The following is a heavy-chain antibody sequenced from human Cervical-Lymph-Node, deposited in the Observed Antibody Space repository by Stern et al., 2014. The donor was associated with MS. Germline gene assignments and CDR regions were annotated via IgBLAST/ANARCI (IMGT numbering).Heavy chain of an antibody. D-gene: IGHD1-14*01. V-gene: IGHV5-51*01. J-gene: IGHJ4*02. CDR2: IYPGDYET. Sequence: EVQLVESGAELIRPGESLKISCKGSGYKFSIYWIAWVRQMPGKGLEWMGIIYPGDYETRYSPSFQGQVTMSADKSTSTAYLQWSSLNASDPAMYFCARQTTAWASDVWGQGTLVTVSS. CDR3: ARQTTAWASDV. CDR1: GYKFSIYW.